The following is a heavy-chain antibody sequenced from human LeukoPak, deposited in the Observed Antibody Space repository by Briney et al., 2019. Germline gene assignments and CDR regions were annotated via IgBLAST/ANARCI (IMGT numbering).Heavy chain of an antibody. J-gene: IGHJ4*02. D-gene: IGHD3-10*01. CDR3: ARIPYYGSGSYTYYFDY. V-gene: IGHV1-2*02. CDR2: VNPNSGGT. CDR1: GYTFTGYY. Sequence: GASVKVSCKASGYTFTGYYMHWMRQAPGQGLEWMGWVNPNSGGTNYAQKFQGRVTMTRDTSISTAYMELSRLRSDDTAVYYCARIPYYGSGSYTYYFDYWGQGTLVTVSS.